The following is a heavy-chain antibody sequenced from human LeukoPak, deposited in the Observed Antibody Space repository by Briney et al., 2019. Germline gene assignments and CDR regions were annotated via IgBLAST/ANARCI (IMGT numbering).Heavy chain of an antibody. CDR1: GFTFDDYA. CDR3: ARGSSNVAARNNWFDP. V-gene: IGHV3-9*01. J-gene: IGHJ5*02. Sequence: ALRLSCAASGFTFDDYAMHWVRQAPGKGLEWVSGISWNSGSIGYADSVKGRFTISRDNAKNSLYLQMNSLRVEDRAVYYCARGSSNVAARNNWFDPWGQGTLVTVSS. CDR2: ISWNSGSI. D-gene: IGHD6-6*01.